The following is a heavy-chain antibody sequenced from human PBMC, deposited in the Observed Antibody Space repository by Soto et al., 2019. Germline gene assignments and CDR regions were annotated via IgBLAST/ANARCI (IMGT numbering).Heavy chain of an antibody. Sequence: QLQLQESGPGLVKPSETLSLTCTVSGGSISSSSYYWGWIRQPPGKGLEWIGSIYYSGSTYYNPSLKSRVTISVDTSKNQFSLKLSSVTAADTAVYYCARRTTGGDRYAFDIWGQGTMVTVSS. V-gene: IGHV4-39*01. J-gene: IGHJ3*02. CDR3: ARRTTGGDRYAFDI. CDR1: GGSISSSSYY. D-gene: IGHD2-21*01. CDR2: IYYSGST.